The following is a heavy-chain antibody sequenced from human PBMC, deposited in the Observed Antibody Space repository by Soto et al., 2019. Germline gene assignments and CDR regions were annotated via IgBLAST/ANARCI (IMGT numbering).Heavy chain of an antibody. J-gene: IGHJ6*02. CDR2: ISYSGINE. CDR3: SRWGLQFSGMDV. V-gene: IGHV3-30-3*01. Sequence: HLVESGGGVVQPARSLILSCTVSGFTFSTYAMHWVRQAPGKGLEWVAAISYSGINEYYAASVKGRFTIFRDNSKSTLYLQMNSLRTEDTAVYYCSRWGLQFSGMDVWGQGTTVTVSS. CDR1: GFTFSTYA. D-gene: IGHD1-1*01.